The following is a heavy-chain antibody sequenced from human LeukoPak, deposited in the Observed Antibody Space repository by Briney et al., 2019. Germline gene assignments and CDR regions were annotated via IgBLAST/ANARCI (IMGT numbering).Heavy chain of an antibody. V-gene: IGHV3-33*01. Sequence: GGSLRLSCAGSVFIFSNYRMHWVRPPPGRGLAWVAVTWYDGSNKYYADAVKGRFTISRDNSKNTLYLQINSLRAEDTAVYFCARDRGGYSGKDYWGQGTLVTVSS. CDR2: TWYDGSNK. J-gene: IGHJ4*02. D-gene: IGHD2-15*01. CDR1: VFIFSNYR. CDR3: ARDRGGYSGKDY.